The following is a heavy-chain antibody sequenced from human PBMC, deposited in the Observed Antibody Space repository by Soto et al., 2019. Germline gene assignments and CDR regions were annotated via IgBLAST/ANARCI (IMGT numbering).Heavy chain of an antibody. CDR3: ARFSNYYGMDV. CDR1: GYSFASDW. CDR2: IDLSDSYI. Sequence: EVQLAQSGAEVKQPGESLRISCEGSGYSFASDWITWVRQLPGKGLEWMGSIDLSDSYINFSPSFQGHVSISVDKFIRTAYLHWSSLKASDTAMYYCARFSNYYGMDVWGQGTTVTVSS. J-gene: IGHJ6*02. V-gene: IGHV5-10-1*03. D-gene: IGHD4-4*01.